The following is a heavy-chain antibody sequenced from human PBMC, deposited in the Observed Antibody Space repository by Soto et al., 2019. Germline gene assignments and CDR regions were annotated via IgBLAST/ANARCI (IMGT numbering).Heavy chain of an antibody. Sequence: PSETLSLTCTVSGGSISNNYWSWIRQPPGKGLEWIGYIHDSGSTNYNPSLKSRLTMFVDTSNNQVSLRLSSVTAADTAVYFCARTTVLNMFDLWGQGTLVTVSS. CDR3: ARTTVLNMFDL. V-gene: IGHV4-59*01. CDR1: GGSISNNY. CDR2: IHDSGST. D-gene: IGHD4-4*01. J-gene: IGHJ5*02.